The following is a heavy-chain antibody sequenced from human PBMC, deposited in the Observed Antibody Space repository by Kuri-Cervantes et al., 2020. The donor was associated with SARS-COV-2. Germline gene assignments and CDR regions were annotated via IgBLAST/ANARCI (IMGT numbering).Heavy chain of an antibody. CDR3: ATSYGGSGSYYYGMDV. CDR1: GGSISSSNW. D-gene: IGHD3-10*01. J-gene: IGHJ6*02. Sequence: SETLSLTCAASGGSISSSNWWSWVRQPPGKGLEWIGEIYHSGSTNYNPSLKSRVTISVDKSKNQFSLKLSSVTAADTAVYYCATSYGGSGSYYYGMDVWGQGTTVTVSS. CDR2: IYHSGST. V-gene: IGHV4-4*02.